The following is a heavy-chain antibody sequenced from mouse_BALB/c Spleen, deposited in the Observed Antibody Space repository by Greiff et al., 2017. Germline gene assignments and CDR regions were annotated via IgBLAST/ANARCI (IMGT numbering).Heavy chain of an antibody. J-gene: IGHJ1*01. CDR1: GYAFTNYL. CDR2: INPGSGGT. CDR3: ARGYYGYFDV. Sequence: QVQLQQSGAELVRPGTSVKVSCKASGYAFTNYLIEWVKQRPGQGLEWIGVINPGSGGTNYNEKFKGKATLTADKSSSTAYMQLSSLTSDDSAVYFCARGYYGYFDVWGAGTTVTVSS. V-gene: IGHV1-54*01.